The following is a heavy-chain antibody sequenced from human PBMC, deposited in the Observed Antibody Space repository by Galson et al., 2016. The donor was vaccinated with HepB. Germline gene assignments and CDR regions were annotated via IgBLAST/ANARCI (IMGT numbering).Heavy chain of an antibody. CDR1: GFSFSSYG. D-gene: IGHD3-22*01. CDR2: INSDGGRT. CDR3: VRGGSDSSSFVGDQ. J-gene: IGHJ4*02. Sequence: SLRLSCAASGFSFSSYGMHWVRRAPGKGLVWVSRINSDGGRTTYADSVTGRFTISRDNARNTLYLQMSSLRAEDTAVYYCVRGGSDSSSFVGDQWGPGTLVTVSS. V-gene: IGHV3-74*01.